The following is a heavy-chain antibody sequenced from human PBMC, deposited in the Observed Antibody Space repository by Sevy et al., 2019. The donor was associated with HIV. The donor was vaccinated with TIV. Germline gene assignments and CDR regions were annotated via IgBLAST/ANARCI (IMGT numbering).Heavy chain of an antibody. D-gene: IGHD6-19*01. V-gene: IGHV3-7*01. Sequence: GGPLRLSCAASGFTFSSYWMSWVRQAPGKGLEWVANIKQDGSEKYYVDSVKGRFTISRDNAKNSLYLQMNSLRAEDTAVYYCARGGYSSGWSLDYWGQGTLVTVSS. J-gene: IGHJ4*02. CDR3: ARGGYSSGWSLDY. CDR1: GFTFSSYW. CDR2: IKQDGSEK.